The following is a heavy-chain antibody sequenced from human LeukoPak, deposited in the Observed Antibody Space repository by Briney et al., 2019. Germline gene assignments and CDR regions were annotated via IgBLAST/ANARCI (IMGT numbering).Heavy chain of an antibody. D-gene: IGHD2-15*01. Sequence: GGSLRLSCAASGFTFSSYAMSWVRQAPGKGLEWVSAISGSGGSTYYADAVKGRFTISRDNSTNSLYLQMNSLRAEDTAVYYCAKGSRLGDPLYCSGGSCYGLFDYWGQGTLVTVSS. CDR1: GFTFSSYA. V-gene: IGHV3-23*01. CDR3: AKGSRLGDPLYCSGGSCYGLFDY. CDR2: ISGSGGST. J-gene: IGHJ4*02.